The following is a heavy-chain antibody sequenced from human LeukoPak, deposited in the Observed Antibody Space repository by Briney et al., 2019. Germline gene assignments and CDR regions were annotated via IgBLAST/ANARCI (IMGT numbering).Heavy chain of an antibody. D-gene: IGHD3-10*01. CDR1: GFTFSSYE. CDR2: ISGSGIGGRT. J-gene: IGHJ4*02. CDR3: AKGRGQGFDY. V-gene: IGHV3-23*01. Sequence: PGGSLRLSCAASGFTFSSYEMNWVRQAPGKGLEWVSGISGSGIGGRTHYADSVKGRFTISRDNSKNTLYLQMNSLRVEDTAVYYCAKGRGQGFDYWGQGTLVTVSS.